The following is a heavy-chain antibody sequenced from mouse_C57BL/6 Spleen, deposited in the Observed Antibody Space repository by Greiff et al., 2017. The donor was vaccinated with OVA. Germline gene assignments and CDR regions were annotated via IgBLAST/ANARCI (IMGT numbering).Heavy chain of an antibody. J-gene: IGHJ2*01. CDR1: GFTFSSYA. D-gene: IGHD2-2*01. V-gene: IGHV5-9-1*02. CDR2: ISSGGDYI. Sequence: EVMLVESGEGLVKPGGSLKLSCAASGFTFSSYALSWVRPTPEKRLEWVAYISSGGDYIYYADTVKGRFTISRDNARNTLYLQMSSLKSEDTAMYYCTREHGSYFDYWGQGTTLTVSS. CDR3: TREHGSYFDY.